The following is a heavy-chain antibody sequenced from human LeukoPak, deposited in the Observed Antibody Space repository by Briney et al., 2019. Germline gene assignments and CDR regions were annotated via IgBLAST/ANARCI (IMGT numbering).Heavy chain of an antibody. CDR3: ARDRLVLWFGESCSFDY. D-gene: IGHD3-10*01. J-gene: IGHJ4*02. CDR1: DYTFTSYG. Sequence: ASVKVSCKASDYTFTSYGISWVRQAPGQGLEWMGWISPYNGNTNYAQKLQGRVTMTTDTSTSTAYMELRSLRSDDTAVYYCARDRLVLWFGESCSFDYWGQGTLVTVSS. V-gene: IGHV1-18*04. CDR2: ISPYNGNT.